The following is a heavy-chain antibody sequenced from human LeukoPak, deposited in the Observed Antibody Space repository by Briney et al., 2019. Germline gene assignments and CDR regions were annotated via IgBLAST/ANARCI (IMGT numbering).Heavy chain of an antibody. D-gene: IGHD2-2*01. CDR2: ISYDGSNK. J-gene: IGHJ4*02. Sequence: GGSLRLSCAASGFTFSSYAMHWVRQAPGKGLEWVAVISYDGSNKYYADSVKGRFTISRDNAKNSLYLQMNSLRAEDMALYYCAKDTCSSSSCYAFDNWGQGTLVTVSS. CDR1: GFTFSSYA. V-gene: IGHV3-30*04. CDR3: AKDTCSSSSCYAFDN.